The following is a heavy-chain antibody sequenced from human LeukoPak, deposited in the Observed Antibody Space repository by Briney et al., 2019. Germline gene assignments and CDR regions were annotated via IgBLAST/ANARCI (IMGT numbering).Heavy chain of an antibody. Sequence: GGSLRLSCAASGFTFSSYWMHWVRQPPGKGLVWVSRINSDGGSTTYADSVKGRFTVSRDNARNTLYLQMNSLRAEDTAVYYCARSPYGGYGDNWGQGTLVTVSS. CDR3: ARSPYGGYGDN. CDR1: GFTFSSYW. CDR2: INSDGGST. V-gene: IGHV3-74*01. D-gene: IGHD5-12*01. J-gene: IGHJ4*02.